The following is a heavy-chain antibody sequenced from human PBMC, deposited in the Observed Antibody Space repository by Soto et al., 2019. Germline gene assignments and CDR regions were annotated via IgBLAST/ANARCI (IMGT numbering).Heavy chain of an antibody. D-gene: IGHD2-8*02. CDR3: ARGMTPPGAPAWYYFDS. V-gene: IGHV4-4*07. CDR2: FSLSGTT. J-gene: IGHJ4*02. CDR1: GAYSVCSSY. Sequence: SVTLSITCSVSGAYSVCSSYWSWIRQPAGKGLEWIGRFSLSGTTNYSPSLRSRVTMSADVSKNQFSLRLTSVTAADTALYYCARGMTPPGAPAWYYFDSWGQGTPVTVSS.